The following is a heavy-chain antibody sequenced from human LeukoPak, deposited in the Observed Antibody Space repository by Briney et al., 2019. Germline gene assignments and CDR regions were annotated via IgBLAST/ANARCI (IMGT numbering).Heavy chain of an antibody. V-gene: IGHV5-51*01. Sequence: GESLKISCKGSGYGFTSYWIGWVRQMPGKGLEWMGIIYPGDSDTRYSPSFQGQVTISADKSISTAYLQWSSLKASDTAMYYCARRKYYYDSSGYYTSFDYWGQGTLVTVSS. D-gene: IGHD3-22*01. J-gene: IGHJ4*02. CDR2: IYPGDSDT. CDR3: ARRKYYYDSSGYYTSFDY. CDR1: GYGFTSYW.